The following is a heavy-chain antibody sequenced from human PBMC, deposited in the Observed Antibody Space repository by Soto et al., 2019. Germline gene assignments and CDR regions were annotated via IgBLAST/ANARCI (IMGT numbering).Heavy chain of an antibody. Sequence: QITLKESGPMLVKPTQTLTLTCTFSGFSLSTTAVGVGWIRQPAGKALEWLALIYWDGDRRYSPSLKSRLTITKDTSKNQVVLIMTNMDPVDTATYYCAHRGWHTFDYWGQGTLVTVSS. J-gene: IGHJ4*02. CDR1: GFSLSTTAVG. CDR3: AHRGWHTFDY. V-gene: IGHV2-5*02. D-gene: IGHD2-15*01. CDR2: IYWDGDR.